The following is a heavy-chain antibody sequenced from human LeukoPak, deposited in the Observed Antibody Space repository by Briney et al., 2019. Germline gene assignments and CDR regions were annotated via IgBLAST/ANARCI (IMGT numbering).Heavy chain of an antibody. Sequence: SETLSLTCTVSGGSISSSSYYWGWIRQPPGKGLEWIGSIYYSGSTYYNPSLKSRVTMSVDTSKNQFSLRLSSVTAADTAVYYCARPSRWFYGSGSYDYWGQGTLVTVSS. CDR3: ARPSRWFYGSGSYDY. J-gene: IGHJ4*02. D-gene: IGHD3-10*01. CDR2: IYYSGST. V-gene: IGHV4-39*07. CDR1: GGSISSSSYY.